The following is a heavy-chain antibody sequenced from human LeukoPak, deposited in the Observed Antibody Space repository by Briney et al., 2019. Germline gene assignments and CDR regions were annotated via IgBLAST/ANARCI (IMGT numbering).Heavy chain of an antibody. Sequence: PGGSLRLSCAASGFTFNSYAMNWVRQAPGKGLEWVSTISGSGGSTYYADSVKGRFTISRDKSKNTVYLQMNSLRAEDTAVYYCAKERGYGYNHIDYWGQGTLVTVSS. CDR3: AKERGYGYNHIDY. D-gene: IGHD5-24*01. CDR1: GFTFNSYA. CDR2: ISGSGGST. V-gene: IGHV3-23*01. J-gene: IGHJ4*02.